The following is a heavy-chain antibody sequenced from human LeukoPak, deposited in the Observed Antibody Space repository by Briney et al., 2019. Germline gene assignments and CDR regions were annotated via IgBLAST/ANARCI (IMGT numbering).Heavy chain of an antibody. CDR2: ISSSSSTI. CDR3: ARMGYSNDFWSGCTPPHFDY. Sequence: GGSLRLSCAASEFTFSTYWMSWVRQAPGKGLEWVSYISSSSSTIYYADSVKGRFTISRDNAKNSLYLQMNSLRAEDTAVYYCARMGYSNDFWSGCTPPHFDYWGQGTLVTVSS. V-gene: IGHV3-48*01. CDR1: EFTFSTYW. J-gene: IGHJ4*02. D-gene: IGHD3-3*01.